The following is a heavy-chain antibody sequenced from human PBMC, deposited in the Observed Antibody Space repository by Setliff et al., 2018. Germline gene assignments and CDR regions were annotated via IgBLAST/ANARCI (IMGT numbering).Heavy chain of an antibody. J-gene: IGHJ6*02. CDR2: INPNSGGT. CDR1: GYTFTGYY. D-gene: IGHD2-2*01. Sequence: GASVKVSCKASGYTFTGYYMHWVRQAPGQGLESMGWINPNSGGTNYAQKFQGRVTMTRDTSISTAYMELSRLRSDDTAVYYCAREIRVVVPAAPRYYGMDVWGQGTTVTVSS. V-gene: IGHV1-2*02. CDR3: AREIRVVVPAAPRYYGMDV.